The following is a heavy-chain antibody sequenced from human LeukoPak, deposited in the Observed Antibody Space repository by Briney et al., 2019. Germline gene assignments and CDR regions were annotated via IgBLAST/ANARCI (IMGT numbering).Heavy chain of an antibody. J-gene: IGHJ2*01. V-gene: IGHV3-11*01. CDR1: GFTFSDYY. Sequence: AGGSLRLSCAASGFTFSDYYMSWIRQAPGKGLEWVSYISSSGSTIYYADSVKGRFTISRDNAKNSLYLQMNNLRAEDTAVYYCARGGGDCTNGVCYNYWYFDLWGRGTLVTVSS. CDR3: ARGGGDCTNGVCYNYWYFDL. D-gene: IGHD2-8*01. CDR2: ISSSGSTI.